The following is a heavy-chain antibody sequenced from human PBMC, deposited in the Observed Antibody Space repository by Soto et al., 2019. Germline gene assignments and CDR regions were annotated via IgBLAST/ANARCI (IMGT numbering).Heavy chain of an antibody. Sequence: ASVKVSCKASGYTFTSYGISWVRQAPGQGLEWMGWISAYNGNTNYAQKLQGRVTMTTDTSTSTAYMELRSLRSDDTAVYYCARDDCSGGSCYGFDPWGRGTLVTVSS. J-gene: IGHJ5*02. D-gene: IGHD2-15*01. CDR2: ISAYNGNT. V-gene: IGHV1-18*01. CDR1: GYTFTSYG. CDR3: ARDDCSGGSCYGFDP.